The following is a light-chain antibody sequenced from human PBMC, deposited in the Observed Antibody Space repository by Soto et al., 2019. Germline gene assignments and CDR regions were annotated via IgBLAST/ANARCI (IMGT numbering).Light chain of an antibody. V-gene: IGKV3-15*01. J-gene: IGKJ5*01. CDR2: GAS. CDR1: QGVSSN. Sequence: EIVMKQSPAPLSVSPGERATLSCRASQGVSSNLAWYQQKPGQAPRLLIYGASTRATGIRARFSGSGSGTEFTITISSLQSEDFAVYYCQQYNNWPPSITFGQGTRLEIK. CDR3: QQYNNWPPSIT.